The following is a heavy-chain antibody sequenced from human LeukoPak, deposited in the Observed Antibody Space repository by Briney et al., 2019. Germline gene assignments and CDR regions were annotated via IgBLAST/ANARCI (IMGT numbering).Heavy chain of an antibody. CDR2: ISSSGSTI. CDR3: ARSVGNYGDYLDY. CDR1: GFTFSDYY. Sequence: GGSLRLFCAASGFTFSDYYMSWIRQAPGKGLEGVSYISSSGSTIYYADSVKGRFTISRDNAKNSLYLLMNSQRAEDTAVYYCARSVGNYGDYLDYWGQGTLVTVSS. V-gene: IGHV3-11*01. D-gene: IGHD4-17*01. J-gene: IGHJ4*02.